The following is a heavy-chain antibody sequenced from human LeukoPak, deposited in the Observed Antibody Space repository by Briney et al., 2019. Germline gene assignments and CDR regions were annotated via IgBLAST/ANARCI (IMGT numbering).Heavy chain of an antibody. V-gene: IGHV3-7*01. CDR3: ARGSGDCTCPAY. D-gene: IGHD2-21*02. J-gene: IGHJ4*02. CDR2: INQYGSAK. Sequence: GGSLTLSCAASGLTFSNYYTSWVRQAPGKGLEWVANINQYGSAKNYVDSVKGRSTISRDNAKSSLYLQMNSLRAEDTAVYYCARGSGDCTCPAYWGQGTLVTVSS. CDR1: GLTFSNYY.